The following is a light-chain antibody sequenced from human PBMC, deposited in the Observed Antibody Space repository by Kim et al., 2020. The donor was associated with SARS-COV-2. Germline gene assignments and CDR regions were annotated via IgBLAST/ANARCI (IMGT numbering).Light chain of an antibody. Sequence: LSPGERATLSCRASQRVSTYLAWYQQKPGQAPRLLIYDASNRATAIPPRFSGSGSGTDFTLTISSLEPEDYAVYYCQQRSNWPLTFGGGTKVDIK. CDR3: QQRSNWPLT. CDR2: DAS. J-gene: IGKJ4*01. V-gene: IGKV3-11*01. CDR1: QRVSTY.